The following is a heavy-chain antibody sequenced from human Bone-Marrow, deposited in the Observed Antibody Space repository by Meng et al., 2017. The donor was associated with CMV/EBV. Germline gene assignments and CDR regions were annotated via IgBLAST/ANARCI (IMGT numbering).Heavy chain of an antibody. CDR3: ARTKTGDLSYFDY. D-gene: IGHD7-27*01. J-gene: IGHJ4*02. Sequence: CAASGFTVSSTYMSWVRQAPGKGLEWVSVIYSGGSTYYADSVKGRFTISRDNSKNTLYLQMNSLRAEDTAVYYCARTKTGDLSYFDYWGQGTLVTVSS. V-gene: IGHV3-66*02. CDR2: IYSGGST. CDR1: GFTVSSTY.